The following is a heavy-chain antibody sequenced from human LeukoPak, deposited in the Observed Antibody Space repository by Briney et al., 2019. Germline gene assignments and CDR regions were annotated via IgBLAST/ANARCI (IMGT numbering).Heavy chain of an antibody. V-gene: IGHV4-39*01. D-gene: IGHD5-18*01. Sequence: SETLSLSCTVSGDSITSGNYYWGWIRQPPGKGLEWIGNIYYSGSTYYNPSLKSRVSMSLDTSKNQFSLKLSSVTAADTAVYYCAATYRTRGYTYGYFDYWGQGTLVTVPS. J-gene: IGHJ4*02. CDR2: IYYSGST. CDR3: AATYRTRGYTYGYFDY. CDR1: GDSITSGNYY.